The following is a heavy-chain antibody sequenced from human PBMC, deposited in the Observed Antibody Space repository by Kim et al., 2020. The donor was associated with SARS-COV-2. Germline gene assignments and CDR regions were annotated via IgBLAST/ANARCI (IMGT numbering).Heavy chain of an antibody. Sequence: GGSLRLSCEASGFIFSTFGMHWVRQAPGKGLEWVAVIWFGEKSEYYADYVKGRFTISRDNSKNMVYLRMNSLRAEDTAVYYCARSFEYSTSDAFDIWGQG. D-gene: IGHD6-6*01. J-gene: IGHJ3*02. CDR2: IWFGEKSE. CDR3: ARSFEYSTSDAFDI. V-gene: IGHV3-33*01. CDR1: GFIFSTFG.